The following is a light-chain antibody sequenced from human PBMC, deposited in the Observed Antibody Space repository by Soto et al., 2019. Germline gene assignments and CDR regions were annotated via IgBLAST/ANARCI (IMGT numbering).Light chain of an antibody. CDR2: DAS. CDR1: QSISSW. J-gene: IGKJ2*01. Sequence: DIQMTQSPSTLSASVGDRVTITCLASQSISSWLAWYQQKPGKAPKVLIYDASSLESGVPSRFSGSGSGTEFTLTISSLQPDDFATYYCQQYNSYSSFTFGQGTKLEIK. V-gene: IGKV1-5*01. CDR3: QQYNSYSSFT.